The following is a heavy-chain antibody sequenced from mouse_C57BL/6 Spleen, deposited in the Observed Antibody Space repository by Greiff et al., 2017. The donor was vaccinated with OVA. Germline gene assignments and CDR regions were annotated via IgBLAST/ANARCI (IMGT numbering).Heavy chain of an antibody. V-gene: IGHV1-55*01. CDR3: ARDTTTVVADFDY. CDR1: GYTFTSYW. D-gene: IGHD1-1*01. CDR2: IYPGSGST. Sequence: QVQLQQPGAELVKPGASVKMSCKASGYTFTSYWITWVKQRPGQGLEWIGDIYPGSGSTNYNEKFKSKATLTVDTSSSTAYMQLSSLTSEDSAVYYCARDTTTVVADFDYWGQGTTLTVSS. J-gene: IGHJ2*01.